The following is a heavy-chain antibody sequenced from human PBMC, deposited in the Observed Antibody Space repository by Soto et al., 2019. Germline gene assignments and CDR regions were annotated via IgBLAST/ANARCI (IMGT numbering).Heavy chain of an antibody. CDR2: IWYDGTKK. D-gene: IGHD7-27*01. J-gene: IGHJ4*02. CDR1: GFAFNSYV. V-gene: IGHV3-33*03. Sequence: QVQVVESGGGVVQPGRSLRLSCAASGFAFNSYVMHWVRQAPCKGLEWVASIWYDGTKKYYGDSVKGRFTISRDNSKNTVDLQMNSLRGEDTAVYYCANTLTGPTDYWGQGTLVTVSS. CDR3: ANTLTGPTDY.